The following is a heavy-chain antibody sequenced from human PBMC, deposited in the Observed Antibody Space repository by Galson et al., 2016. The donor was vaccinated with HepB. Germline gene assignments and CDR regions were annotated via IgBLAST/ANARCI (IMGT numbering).Heavy chain of an antibody. CDR2: ISYAGLEK. J-gene: IGHJ6*02. CDR1: GFTFTNYG. Sequence: SLRLSCAVSGFTFTNYGMHWVRQVPGMGLEWLATISYAGLEKYYADSVRGRFTVSRDTSKNMLFLQMVSLTPNDTAVYFCARGEIALDENLYYYNFGLDVWGQGTTVVVSS. V-gene: IGHV3-30*03. D-gene: IGHD3-16*01. CDR3: ARGEIALDENLYYYNFGLDV.